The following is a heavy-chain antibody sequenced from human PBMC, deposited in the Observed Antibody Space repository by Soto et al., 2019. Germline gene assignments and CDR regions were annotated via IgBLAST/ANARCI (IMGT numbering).Heavy chain of an antibody. CDR1: GLTFSAYP. CDR3: AREGYSYGTYFDY. CDR2: IKQDGSEK. D-gene: IGHD5-18*01. J-gene: IGHJ4*02. Sequence: GGSLRLSCAASGLTFSAYPMNWVRQAPGKGLEWVANIKQDGSEKYHVHSVKGRFTISRDNAKNSLYLQMNSLRAEDTALYYCAREGYSYGTYFDYWGRGTLVTVSS. V-gene: IGHV3-7*01.